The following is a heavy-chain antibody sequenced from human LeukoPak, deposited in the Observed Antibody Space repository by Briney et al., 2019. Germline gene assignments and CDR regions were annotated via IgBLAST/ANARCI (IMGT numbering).Heavy chain of an antibody. J-gene: IGHJ4*02. D-gene: IGHD6-19*01. CDR1: GFTFSSYA. CDR3: TRDQPSSGWGFDS. CDR2: ISGRGDST. Sequence: GGSLRLSCAASGFTFSSYAMSWVRQAPGKGLEWVSIISGRGDSTYYADSIKGRFTISRDNTKDLLYLQMTSLRADDTALYYCTRDQPSSGWGFDSWGRGTLVIVSS. V-gene: IGHV3-23*01.